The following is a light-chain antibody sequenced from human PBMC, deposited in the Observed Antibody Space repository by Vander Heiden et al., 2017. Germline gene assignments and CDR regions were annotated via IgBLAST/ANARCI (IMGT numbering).Light chain of an antibody. CDR3: ESADISGTYQDWV. CDR2: KDS. V-gene: IGLV3-25*03. Sequence: SYELTQSLSVSVSPGQTARITCSGDALPKQYAYWYQQKPGQAPVLVIFKDSERPSGIPERFSGSSSGTTVTMTINGGPAEDEAEDECESADISGTYQDWVFGGGTKLTVL. J-gene: IGLJ3*02. CDR1: ALPKQY.